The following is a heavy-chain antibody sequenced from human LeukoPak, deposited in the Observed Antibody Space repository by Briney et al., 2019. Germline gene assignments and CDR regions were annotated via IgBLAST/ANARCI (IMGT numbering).Heavy chain of an antibody. D-gene: IGHD6-13*01. J-gene: IGHJ5*02. CDR1: GYTFTSYG. CDR2: ISAYNGNT. Sequence: ASVKVSCKASGYTFTSYGISWVRQAPGQGLEWMGWISAYNGNTNYAQKLQCRVTMTTDTSTSTAYMELRSLRSDDTAVYYCARDDSSSWYRRANWFDPWGQGTLVTVSS. CDR3: ARDDSSSWYRRANWFDP. V-gene: IGHV1-18*01.